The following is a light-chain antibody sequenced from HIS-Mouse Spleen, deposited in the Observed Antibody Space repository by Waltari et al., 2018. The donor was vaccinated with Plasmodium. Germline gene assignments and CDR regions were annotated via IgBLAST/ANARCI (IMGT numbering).Light chain of an antibody. V-gene: IGLV1-44*01. J-gene: IGLJ2*01. CDR2: RNN. CDR3: AAWDDSLNGVV. CDR1: ISSIGSTT. Sequence: QSVLTQPPSASGTPGQRVTISCSGSISSIGSTTVNWYQQLPGTAPKLLIYRNNQRPRWVPDRFSGSKSGTSASLAISGRQSEDEADYYWAAWDDSLNGVVFAGGTKLTVL.